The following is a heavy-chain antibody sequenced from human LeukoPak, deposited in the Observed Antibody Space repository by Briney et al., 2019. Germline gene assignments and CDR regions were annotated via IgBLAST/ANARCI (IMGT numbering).Heavy chain of an antibody. CDR1: GGSISSYY. V-gene: IGHV4-59*01. D-gene: IGHD6-19*01. Sequence: SETLSLTCTVSGGSISSYYWSWIRQPPGKGLEWIGYIYYSGSTNYNPSLKSRVTISVDTSKNQFSLKLSSVTAADTAVYYCARVMNVGSSGWYDRRWEGYYYYGMDVWGQGTTVTVSS. CDR2: IYYSGST. CDR3: ARVMNVGSSGWYDRRWEGYYYYGMDV. J-gene: IGHJ6*02.